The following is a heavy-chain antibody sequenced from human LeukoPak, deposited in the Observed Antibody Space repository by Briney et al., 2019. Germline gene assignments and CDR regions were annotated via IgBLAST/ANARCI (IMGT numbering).Heavy chain of an antibody. CDR2: ISSSSSYI. Sequence: GGSLRLSCAASGFTFSNYNMNWVRQAPGKGLEWVSSISSSSSYIYYADSVKGRFTVSRDNAKNSLYLQMNSLRAEDTAVYYCARDGNYYDSSGYYYFDYWGQGTLVTVSS. J-gene: IGHJ4*02. CDR3: ARDGNYYDSSGYYYFDY. D-gene: IGHD3-22*01. V-gene: IGHV3-21*01. CDR1: GFTFSNYN.